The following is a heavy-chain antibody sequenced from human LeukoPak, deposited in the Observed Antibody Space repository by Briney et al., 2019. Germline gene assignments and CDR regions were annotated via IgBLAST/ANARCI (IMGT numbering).Heavy chain of an antibody. J-gene: IGHJ4*02. CDR3: ARGHYYDAKLFDY. V-gene: IGHV3-7*04. CDR2: IKQDGSEK. Sequence: GGSLRLSCAASGFTFSSYWMSWVRQDPGKGLEWVANIKQDGSEKYYVDSVKGRFTISRDNAKNSLHLQMNSLRAEDTAVYYCARGHYYDAKLFDYWGQGTLVTVSS. D-gene: IGHD3-22*01. CDR1: GFTFSSYW.